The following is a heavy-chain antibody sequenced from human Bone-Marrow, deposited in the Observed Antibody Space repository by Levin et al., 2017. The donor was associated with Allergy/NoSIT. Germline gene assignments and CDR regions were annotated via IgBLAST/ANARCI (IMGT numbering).Heavy chain of an antibody. J-gene: IGHJ6*03. CDR3: ARQRYSSSWNRYYYYYYYMDV. V-gene: IGHV5-51*01. Sequence: PGGSLRLSCKGSGYSFTSYWIGWVRQMPGKGLEWMGIIYPGDSDTRYSPSFQGQVTISADKSISTAYLQWSSLKASDTAMYYCARQRYSSSWNRYYYYYYYMDVWGKGTTVTVSS. D-gene: IGHD6-13*01. CDR2: IYPGDSDT. CDR1: GYSFTSYW.